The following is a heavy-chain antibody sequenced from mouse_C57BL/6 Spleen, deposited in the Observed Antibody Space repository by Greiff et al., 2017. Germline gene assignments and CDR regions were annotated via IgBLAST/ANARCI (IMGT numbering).Heavy chain of an antibody. D-gene: IGHD1-1*01. V-gene: IGHV1-15*01. CDR3: TRQVARGFDY. CDR1: GYTFTDYE. J-gene: IGHJ2*01. Sequence: VKLMESGAELVRPGASVTLSCKASGYTFTDYEMHWVKQTPVHGLEWIGAIDPETGGTAYNQKFKGKAILTADKSSSTAYMELRSLTSEDSAVYYCTRQVARGFDYWGQGTTLTVSS. CDR2: IDPETGGT.